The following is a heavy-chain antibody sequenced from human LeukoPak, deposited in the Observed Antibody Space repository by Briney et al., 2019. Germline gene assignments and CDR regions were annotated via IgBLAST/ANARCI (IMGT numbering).Heavy chain of an antibody. CDR1: GGSISSYY. V-gene: IGHV4-59*01. J-gene: IGHJ3*02. Sequence: SETLSLTCTVSGGSISSYYWSWIRQPPGKGLERIGYIYYSGSTNYNPSLKSRVTISVDTSKNQFSLKLSSVTAADTAVYYCARDSGSYYEGDAFDIWGQGTMVTVSS. D-gene: IGHD1-26*01. CDR2: IYYSGST. CDR3: ARDSGSYYEGDAFDI.